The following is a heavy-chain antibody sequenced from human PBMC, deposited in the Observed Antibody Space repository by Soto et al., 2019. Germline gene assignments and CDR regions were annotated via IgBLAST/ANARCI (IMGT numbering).Heavy chain of an antibody. CDR2: VNSDGSIT. CDR3: TRDQRYSFAV. D-gene: IGHD5-18*01. CDR1: GFDFTNSW. Sequence: EVQLVESGGGLVQPGVSLRRSCAASGFDFTNSWMHWVRQAPGKGLVWVSHVNSDGSITTYADSVKGRFTISRDNAKNTVYLPMNSLRVEDTAVYSCTRDQRYSFAVRGPGPLVSVSS. J-gene: IGHJ4*02. V-gene: IGHV3-74*01.